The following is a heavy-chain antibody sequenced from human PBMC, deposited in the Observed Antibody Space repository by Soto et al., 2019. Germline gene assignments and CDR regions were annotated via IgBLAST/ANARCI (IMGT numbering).Heavy chain of an antibody. CDR1: GFTFSSYA. Sequence: QVQLVESGGGVVQPGRSLRLSCAASGFTFSSYAMHWVRQAPGKGLEWVAVISYDGSNKYYADSVKGRFTISRDNSKNTLYLQMNSLRAEDTAVYYCARDSLAEWEPPLYYFDYWGQGTLVTVSS. V-gene: IGHV3-30-3*01. CDR3: ARDSLAEWEPPLYYFDY. D-gene: IGHD1-26*01. J-gene: IGHJ4*02. CDR2: ISYDGSNK.